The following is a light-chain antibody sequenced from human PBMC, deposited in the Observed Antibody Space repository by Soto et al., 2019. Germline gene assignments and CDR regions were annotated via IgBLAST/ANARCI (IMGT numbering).Light chain of an antibody. CDR3: LQYGDFYP. Sequence: EVVLTQSPGSLSLSPGERATLSCRASQRVSTNLVAWYQQKSRQAPRLLIPRSSTRATGVTESFSGSGSGTHFGLTIRRLDYEDVAVYFLLQYGDFYPFGQGTKLVLK. CDR1: QRVSTNL. CDR2: RSS. V-gene: IGKV3-20*01. J-gene: IGKJ2*01.